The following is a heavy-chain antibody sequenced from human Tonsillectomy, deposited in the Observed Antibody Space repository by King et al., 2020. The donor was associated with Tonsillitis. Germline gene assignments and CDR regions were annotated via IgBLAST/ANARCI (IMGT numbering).Heavy chain of an antibody. CDR1: GFTFSSYA. V-gene: IGHV3-30*04. CDR2: ISYDGSNK. J-gene: IGHJ4*02. D-gene: IGHD3-22*01. Sequence: VQLVESGGGVVQPGRSLRLSCAVSGFTFSSYAMHWVRQAPGKGLEWVAVISYDGSNKYYADFVKGRFTISRDNSKNKLYLQRNSLRAEDTAVYYCAREGAYYDRSGQRPPFDYWGQGTLVTVSS. CDR3: AREGAYYDRSGQRPPFDY.